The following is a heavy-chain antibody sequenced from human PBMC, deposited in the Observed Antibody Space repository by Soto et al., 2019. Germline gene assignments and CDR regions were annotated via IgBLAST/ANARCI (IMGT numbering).Heavy chain of an antibody. D-gene: IGHD5-18*01. CDR2: IYNSGNT. Sequence: SETLSLTCTVSGGSTISSSHYWGWIRQPPGKGLEWVGTIYNSGNTYFNPSLKSRVTISADASKHQLSLNLSSVIAADTAVYYCARPHPSQGGYSYGFLVSGFDYWGQGTLVTVSS. J-gene: IGHJ4*02. CDR1: GGSTISSSHY. CDR3: ARPHPSQGGYSYGFLVSGFDY. V-gene: IGHV4-39*01.